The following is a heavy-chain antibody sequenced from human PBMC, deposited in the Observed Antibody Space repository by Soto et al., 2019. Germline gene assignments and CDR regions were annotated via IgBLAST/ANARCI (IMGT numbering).Heavy chain of an antibody. CDR1: GYTFTGHY. J-gene: IGHJ4*02. CDR2: IGPEGGAT. Sequence: ASVKVSCKASGYTFTGHYIHWVRQAPEQGPEWMGEIGPEGGATRYAQKFQGRVTMTRDTSITTVYMELKNLSPDDTAVYYCGRGRSGQIVVFYWGQGTPVTVSS. D-gene: IGHD1-26*01. V-gene: IGHV1-2*02. CDR3: GRGRSGQIVVFY.